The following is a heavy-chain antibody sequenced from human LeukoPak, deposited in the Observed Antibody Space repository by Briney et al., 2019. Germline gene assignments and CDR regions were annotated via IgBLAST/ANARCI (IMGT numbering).Heavy chain of an antibody. V-gene: IGHV3-23*01. CDR1: GFTFSNYA. CDR3: AKENV. Sequence: GGSLRLSCGASGFTFSNYAMYWVRQAPGKGLEWVSGLTGGGDFTYYADSVKGRFTISRDNSKNTLYLEMNSLRADDTAVYYCAKENVWGQGTTVTVSS. CDR2: LTGGGDFT. J-gene: IGHJ6*02.